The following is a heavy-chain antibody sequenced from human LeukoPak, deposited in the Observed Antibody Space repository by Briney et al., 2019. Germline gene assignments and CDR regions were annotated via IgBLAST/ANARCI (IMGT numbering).Heavy chain of an antibody. V-gene: IGHV3-7*01. J-gene: IGHJ6*02. Sequence: SGGSLRLSCAASGFKFSDFWMSWVRQAPGKGPEWVANIKQDGREEHYVDSVKGRFTVSRDNARNSLFLQMNRLRVEDTAVYYCATYKNWVAGDVWGQGTTVSVSS. CDR1: GFKFSDFW. D-gene: IGHD7-27*01. CDR3: ATYKNWVAGDV. CDR2: IKQDGREE.